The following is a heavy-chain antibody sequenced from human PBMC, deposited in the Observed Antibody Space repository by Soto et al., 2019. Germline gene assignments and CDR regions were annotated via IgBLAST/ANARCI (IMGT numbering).Heavy chain of an antibody. CDR2: ISVSDAFI. CDR1: GFNVGAFA. V-gene: IGHV3-23*01. CDR3: TRETVAGITGLDY. D-gene: IGHD1-20*01. J-gene: IGHJ4*02. Sequence: HPGGSLRLSCAASGFNVGAFAVNLVRQAPGKGLECVSGISVSDAFIYYADSVRGRFSISRDASENILYLQMNSLRVDDTALYYCTRETVAGITGLDYWGPGTLVTVSS.